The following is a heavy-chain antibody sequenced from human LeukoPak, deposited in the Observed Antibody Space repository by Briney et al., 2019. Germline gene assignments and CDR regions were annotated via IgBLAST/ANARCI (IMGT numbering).Heavy chain of an antibody. Sequence: SETLSLTCSVFGGSISSGGYSWNWIRQPPGKGLEWIGFIYHSGGTSYYPSLHGRLSMSVDRSKNQFSLSLKSVTAADTAVYYCARAGPGYSDGYEHPEGLDAFDIWGRGTMVTVSS. V-gene: IGHV4-30-2*01. CDR1: GGSISSGGYS. CDR2: IYHSGGT. J-gene: IGHJ3*02. CDR3: ARAGPGYSDGYEHPEGLDAFDI. D-gene: IGHD5-18*01.